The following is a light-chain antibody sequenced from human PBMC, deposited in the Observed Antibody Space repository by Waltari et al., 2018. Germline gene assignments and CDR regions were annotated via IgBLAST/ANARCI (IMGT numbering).Light chain of an antibody. V-gene: IGKV2-28*01. CDR3: MQALQTPRT. CDR2: LGS. J-gene: IGKJ1*01. Sequence: DIVMTQSPLSLPVTPGESASISCRSSQSLLHSNGYNYLDWYLQKPGQSPQLLIYLGSSRASGVPDRFSGSGSGTDFTLKISRMEAEDVGVYYCMQALQTPRTFGQGTKVEIK. CDR1: QSLLHSNGYNY.